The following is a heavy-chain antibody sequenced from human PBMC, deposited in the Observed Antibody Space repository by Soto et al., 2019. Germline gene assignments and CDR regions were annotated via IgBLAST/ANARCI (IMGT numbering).Heavy chain of an antibody. D-gene: IGHD6-6*01. CDR1: GYTFTSYY. V-gene: IGHV1-46*01. CDR3: ARDKRIAARNGGYYGMDV. Sequence: ASVKVSCKPSGYTFTSYYIHWVRQAPGQGLEWMGIINPSGGSTSDAQKFQGRVTMTRDTSTSTVYMELSSLRSEDTAVYYCARDKRIAARNGGYYGMDVWGQGTTVTVSS. CDR2: INPSGGST. J-gene: IGHJ6*02.